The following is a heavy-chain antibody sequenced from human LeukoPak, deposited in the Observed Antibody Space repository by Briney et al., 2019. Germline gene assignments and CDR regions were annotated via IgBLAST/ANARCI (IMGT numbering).Heavy chain of an antibody. CDR1: GYTFTSYG. V-gene: IGHV1-18*01. CDR3: ARDQEYCSGGSCYSPFDY. Sequence: ASVKVSCKASGYTFTSYGISWVRQAPGQGLEWMGWISAYNGNTSYAQKLQGRVTMTTDTSTSTAYMELRSLRSDDTAVYYCARDQEYCSGGSCYSPFDYWGQGTLVTVSS. CDR2: ISAYNGNT. J-gene: IGHJ4*02. D-gene: IGHD2-15*01.